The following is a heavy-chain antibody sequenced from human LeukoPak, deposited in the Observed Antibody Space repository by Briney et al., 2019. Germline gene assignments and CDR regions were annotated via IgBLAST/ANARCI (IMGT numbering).Heavy chain of an antibody. D-gene: IGHD3-3*01. Sequence: PGGSLRLSCAAPGFTFYDYAMHWVRQAPGKGLEWVSLISGDGGSTYYADSVKGRFTISRDNSKNSLYLQMNSLRTEDTALYYCAKDMSDFWSGYRVWNPYYYGMDVWGQGTTVTVSS. CDR3: AKDMSDFWSGYRVWNPYYYGMDV. J-gene: IGHJ6*02. CDR2: ISGDGGST. V-gene: IGHV3-43*02. CDR1: GFTFYDYA.